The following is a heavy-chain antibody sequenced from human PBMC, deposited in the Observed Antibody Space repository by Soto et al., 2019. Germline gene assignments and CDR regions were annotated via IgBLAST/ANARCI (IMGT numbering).Heavy chain of an antibody. Sequence: SQPLSLTCAISGDNVSSNSAAWNWIKQSPSRGLEWLGRTYYRSKWYNDYAVSVKSRITINPDTSKNQFSLQLNSATAEDTALYYCARVHVEMATIGYYYSYGVDVWGQGTTVTVSS. CDR1: GDNVSSNSAA. CDR2: TYYRSKWYN. D-gene: IGHD5-12*01. CDR3: ARVHVEMATIGYYYSYGVDV. J-gene: IGHJ6*02. V-gene: IGHV6-1*01.